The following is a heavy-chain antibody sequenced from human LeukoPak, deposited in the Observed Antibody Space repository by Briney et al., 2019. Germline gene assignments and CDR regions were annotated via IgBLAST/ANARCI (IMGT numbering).Heavy chain of an antibody. CDR1: GFTFDEYS. J-gene: IGHJ6*03. D-gene: IGHD3-10*01. CDR3: TRAGGLVRGVHYYYYMDV. V-gene: IGHV3-43*01. CDR2: ISRDGYST. Sequence: GGSLRLSCAASGFTFDEYSMHWVRQAPGKGLEWVALISRDGYSTYYGDSARGRFTISRDNSKNTLYLQMNSLRPEDTAVYYCTRAGGLVRGVHYYYYMDVWGKGTTVTISS.